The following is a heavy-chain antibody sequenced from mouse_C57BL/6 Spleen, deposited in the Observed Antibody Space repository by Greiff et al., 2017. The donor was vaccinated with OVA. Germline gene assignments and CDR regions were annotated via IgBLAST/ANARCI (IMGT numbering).Heavy chain of an antibody. CDR1: GFSLTSYG. J-gene: IGHJ3*01. CDR3: ARHEGSSGYLAWFAY. CDR2: LWSDGST. Sequence: VQLKESGPGLVAPSQSLSITCTVSGFSLTSYGVHWVRQPPGKGLEWLVVLWSDGSTTYNSALKSRLSISKDNSKSQVFLKMNSLQTDDTAMYYCARHEGSSGYLAWFAYWGQGTLVTVSA. V-gene: IGHV2-6-1*01. D-gene: IGHD3-2*02.